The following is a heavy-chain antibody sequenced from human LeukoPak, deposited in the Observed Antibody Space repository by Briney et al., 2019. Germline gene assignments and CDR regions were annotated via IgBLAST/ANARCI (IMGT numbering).Heavy chain of an antibody. CDR1: GGSISSSSYY. D-gene: IGHD5-18*01. V-gene: IGHV4-39*01. Sequence: SETLPLTCTVSGGSISSSSYYWGWIRQPPGKGLEWIGSIYYSGSTYYNPSLKSRVTISVDTSKNQFSLKLSSVTAADTAVYYCAGGEAAMVLFDYWGQGTLVTVSS. J-gene: IGHJ4*02. CDR2: IYYSGST. CDR3: AGGEAAMVLFDY.